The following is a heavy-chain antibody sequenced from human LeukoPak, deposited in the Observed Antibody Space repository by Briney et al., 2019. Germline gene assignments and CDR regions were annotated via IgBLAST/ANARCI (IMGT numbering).Heavy chain of an antibody. CDR3: ASSHSSSSSPNYYYYGMDV. CDR1: GYTFTSYG. V-gene: IGHV1-18*01. D-gene: IGHD6-13*01. J-gene: IGHJ6*02. Sequence: ASVKVSCKASGYTFTSYGIIWVRQAPGQGLEWMGWISAYNGNTNYAQKLQGRVTMTTDTSTSTAYMELRSLRSDDTAVYYCASSHSSSSSPNYYYYGMDVWGQGTTVTVSS. CDR2: ISAYNGNT.